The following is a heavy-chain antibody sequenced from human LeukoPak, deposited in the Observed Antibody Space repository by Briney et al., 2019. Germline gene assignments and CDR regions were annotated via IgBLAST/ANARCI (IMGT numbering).Heavy chain of an antibody. CDR3: ARHAKYYYGSGSRRRGAFDI. V-gene: IGHV4-59*08. J-gene: IGHJ3*02. D-gene: IGHD3-10*01. Sequence: SETLSLTCTVSGGSISSYYWSWIRQPPGKGLEWIGYIYYSGSTNYNPSLKSRVTISVDTSKNQFSLKLSSVTAADTAVYYCARHAKYYYGSGSRRRGAFDIWGQGTMVTVSS. CDR2: IYYSGST. CDR1: GGSISSYY.